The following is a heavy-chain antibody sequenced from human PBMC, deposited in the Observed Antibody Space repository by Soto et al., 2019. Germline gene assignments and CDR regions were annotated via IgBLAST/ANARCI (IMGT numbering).Heavy chain of an antibody. J-gene: IGHJ4*02. Sequence: GGSLRLSCAASGFTFSSYAMSWVRQAPGKGLEWVSAISGSGGSTYYADSVKGRFTISRDNSKNTLYLQMNSLRAEDTAVYYCAKEARHSSGWYWMGFVYWGQGTLVTVSS. V-gene: IGHV3-23*01. D-gene: IGHD6-19*01. CDR1: GFTFSSYA. CDR2: ISGSGGST. CDR3: AKEARHSSGWYWMGFVY.